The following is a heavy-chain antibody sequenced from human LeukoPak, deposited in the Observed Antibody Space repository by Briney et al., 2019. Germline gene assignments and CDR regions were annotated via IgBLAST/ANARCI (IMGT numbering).Heavy chain of an antibody. CDR1: GFTFNTHT. Sequence: GGSLRLSCAASGFTFNTHTMHWVRQAPGKGLEWVALISYDGSDKYYADSVKGRFIISRDNSKNTLYLQMNSLRADDTAVYYCARDGDWNYLRYYYMDVWGKGTTVTVSS. CDR2: ISYDGSDK. D-gene: IGHD1-7*01. J-gene: IGHJ6*03. CDR3: ARDGDWNYLRYYYMDV. V-gene: IGHV3-30*04.